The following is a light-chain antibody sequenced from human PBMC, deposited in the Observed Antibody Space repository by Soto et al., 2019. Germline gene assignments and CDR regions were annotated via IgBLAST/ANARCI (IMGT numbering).Light chain of an antibody. Sequence: EIVLTQSPGTLSLSPGERATFSCRASQSVSNSSLAWYHQKPGQAPRLLLFAASRRATGIPDTFSGSGSGTDFTLTISRLEPEDFATYHCQHYGGVWTFGQGTKVEIK. J-gene: IGKJ1*01. V-gene: IGKV3-20*01. CDR2: AAS. CDR1: QSVSNSS. CDR3: QHYGGVWT.